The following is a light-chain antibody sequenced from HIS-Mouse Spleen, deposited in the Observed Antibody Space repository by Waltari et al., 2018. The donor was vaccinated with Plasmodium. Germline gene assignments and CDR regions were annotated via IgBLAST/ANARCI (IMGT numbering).Light chain of an antibody. J-gene: IGKJ1*01. Sequence: DIQMTQSPSTLSASVGDRVTIPCRASQSISSRLAWYQQKPGKAPKLLSYKASSLESGVPSRFSGSGSGTEFTLTISSLQPDDFATYYCQQYNSYSWTFGQGTKVEIK. CDR2: KAS. CDR3: QQYNSYSWT. CDR1: QSISSR. V-gene: IGKV1-5*03.